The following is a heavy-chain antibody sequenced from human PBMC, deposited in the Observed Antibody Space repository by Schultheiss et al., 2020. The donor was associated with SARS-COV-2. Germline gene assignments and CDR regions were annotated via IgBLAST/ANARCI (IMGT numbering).Heavy chain of an antibody. Sequence: GGSLRLSCAASGFTFSDYYMSWVRQAPGKGLEWVADIKCDGSEKYYVDSVKGRFTISRDNARNSLYLQMNSLRAEDTAVYYCARDLAGTNDYWGQGTLVTVSS. CDR2: IKCDGSEK. V-gene: IGHV3-7*01. D-gene: IGHD1-1*01. CDR3: ARDLAGTNDY. CDR1: GFTFSDYY. J-gene: IGHJ4*02.